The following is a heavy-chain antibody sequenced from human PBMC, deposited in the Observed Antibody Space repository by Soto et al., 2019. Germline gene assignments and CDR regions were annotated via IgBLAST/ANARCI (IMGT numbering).Heavy chain of an antibody. D-gene: IGHD4-4*01. CDR2: MSGIGCST. CDR1: GFTFSSYA. V-gene: IGHV3-23*01. J-gene: IGHJ5*02. CDR3: AKSGSNYVLNWFDP. Sequence: GVPLRLSCAASGFTFSSYAMSWVRQAPGKGLEWVSAMSGIGCSTYYADSVKGWFTISRDNSKNTLYLQMNSLRAEVTSVYYCAKSGSNYVLNWFDPWGQGTLVTVSS.